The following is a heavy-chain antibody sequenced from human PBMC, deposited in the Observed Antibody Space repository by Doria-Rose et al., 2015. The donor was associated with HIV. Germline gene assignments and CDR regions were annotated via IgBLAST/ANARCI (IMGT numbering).Heavy chain of an antibody. J-gene: IGHJ4*02. D-gene: IGHD5-12*01. CDR3: ARVSVDIVATIGD. Sequence: SGGSISSSSYYWGWIRQPPGKGLEWIGSIYYSGSTYYNPSLKSRVTISVDTSKNQFSLKLSSVTAADTAVYYCARVSVDIVATIGDWGQGTLVTVSS. CDR2: IYYSGST. V-gene: IGHV4-39*07. CDR1: GGSISSSSYY.